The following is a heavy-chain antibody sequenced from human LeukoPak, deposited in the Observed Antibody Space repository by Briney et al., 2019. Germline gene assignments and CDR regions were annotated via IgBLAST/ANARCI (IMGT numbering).Heavy chain of an antibody. D-gene: IGHD3-10*01. CDR3: ARGSYSGFGELFAFGI. Sequence: SATLSLTCTVSGYSISSGYYWGWIRQPPGKRLEWVGSIYSSGNTYYNPTLKSRVTISVDTSKNQFSLNLTSVTAADAAVYYCARGSYSGFGELFAFGIWGQGTMVTVSS. CDR1: GYSISSGYY. CDR2: IYSSGNT. J-gene: IGHJ3*02. V-gene: IGHV4-38-2*02.